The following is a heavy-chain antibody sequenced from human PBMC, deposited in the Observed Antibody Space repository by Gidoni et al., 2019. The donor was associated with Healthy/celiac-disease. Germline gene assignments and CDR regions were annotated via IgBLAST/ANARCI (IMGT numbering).Heavy chain of an antibody. Sequence: QVQLAQSVSAVKKPGASVKASCKASGHSFTSYDMHWVRQGPGQRLEWMGWIHAGNGNAKYSQKLQGRVTITRDTSASTAYMELRSLRSEDTAVYYCAGGYCSSTSCSPNIDYWGQGTLVTVSS. J-gene: IGHJ4*02. CDR1: GHSFTSYD. D-gene: IGHD2-2*01. V-gene: IGHV1-3*01. CDR3: AGGYCSSTSCSPNIDY. CDR2: IHAGNGNA.